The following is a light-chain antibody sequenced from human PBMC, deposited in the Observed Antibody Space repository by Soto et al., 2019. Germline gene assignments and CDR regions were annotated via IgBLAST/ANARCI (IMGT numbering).Light chain of an antibody. CDR1: QSVTSTY. CDR2: GAS. CDR3: QYYGSSPPTT. J-gene: IGKJ2*01. V-gene: IGKV3-20*01. Sequence: EFVLTQSPGTLSLSPGERAILSCRASQSVTSTYIAWYQQKPGQAPRLLICGASSRATGIPDRFSGSGSGTDFTLTISRLEAEDFAVYYCQYYGSSPPTTFGQGTKLEIK.